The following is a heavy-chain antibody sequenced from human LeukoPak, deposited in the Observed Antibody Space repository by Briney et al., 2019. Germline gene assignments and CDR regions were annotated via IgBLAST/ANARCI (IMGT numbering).Heavy chain of an antibody. CDR3: ARLPGIAAAGRIGYYYYGMDV. D-gene: IGHD6-13*01. CDR1: GFTFSTYW. Sequence: PGGSLRLSCAASGFTFSTYWMTWVRQAPGKGLEWVANINQDGGEKYYVESVKGRFTISRDNAKDSLYMQMNSLRAEDTAVYYCARLPGIAAAGRIGYYYYGMDVWGQGTTVTVSS. V-gene: IGHV3-7*04. J-gene: IGHJ6*02. CDR2: INQDGGEK.